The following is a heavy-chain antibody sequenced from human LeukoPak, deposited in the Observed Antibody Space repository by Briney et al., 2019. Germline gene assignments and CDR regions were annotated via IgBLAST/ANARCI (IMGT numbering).Heavy chain of an antibody. CDR2: ISSTSSTI. V-gene: IGHV3-48*02. D-gene: IGHD3-22*01. CDR3: ARAAPYYYDSSGYSAFDS. Sequence: GSLRLSCAASGFTFRSYRMHWVRQAPGKGLEWVSYISSTSSTIYYADSVKGRFTISRDNAKNSLYLQMNSLRDEDTAVYYCARAAPYYYDSSGYSAFDSRGQGTMVTVSA. J-gene: IGHJ3*02. CDR1: GFTFRSYR.